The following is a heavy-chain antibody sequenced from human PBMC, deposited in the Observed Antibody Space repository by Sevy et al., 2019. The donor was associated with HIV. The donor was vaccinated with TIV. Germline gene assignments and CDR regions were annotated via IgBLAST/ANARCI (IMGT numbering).Heavy chain of an antibody. V-gene: IGHV3-23*01. CDR3: AKDGRITMIVVAYYMDV. Sequence: GGSLRLSCAASGFTFSSYAMSWVRQAPGKGLEWVSAISGSGGSTYYADSVKGRFTISRDNSKNTLYLQMNSLRAEDTAVYYCAKDGRITMIVVAYYMDVWGKGTTVTFSS. CDR1: GFTFSSYA. D-gene: IGHD3-22*01. CDR2: ISGSGGST. J-gene: IGHJ6*03.